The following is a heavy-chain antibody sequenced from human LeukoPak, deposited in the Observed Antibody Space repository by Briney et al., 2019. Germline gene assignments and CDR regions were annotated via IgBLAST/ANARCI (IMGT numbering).Heavy chain of an antibody. CDR2: MWHDGTEK. D-gene: IGHD2-15*01. V-gene: IGHV3-33*03. CDR3: AKGLGVGYCSGGSCYNNWLDP. CDR1: GFTFSSYG. Sequence: GGSLTLSCATSGFTFSSYGMHWVRQAPGKGLEWVAVMWHDGTEKHYADSVKGRFAISRDSSKATLYLQMSSLRAEDTAIYYCAKGLGVGYCSGGSCYNNWLDPWGQGTLVTVS. J-gene: IGHJ5*02.